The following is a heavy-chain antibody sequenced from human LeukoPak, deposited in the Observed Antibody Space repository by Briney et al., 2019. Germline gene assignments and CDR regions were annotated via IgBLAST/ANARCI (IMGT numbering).Heavy chain of an antibody. Sequence: SGTLSLTCAVSGGSISSSNWWSWLRQPPGKGLEWIGEIYHSGSTTYNPSLKSRVTISVDKSKNQFSLKLSSVTAADTAVYYCARGSIAAGWYYFDYWGQGTLVTVSS. CDR1: GGSISSSNW. V-gene: IGHV4-4*02. CDR2: IYHSGST. CDR3: ARGSIAAGWYYFDY. J-gene: IGHJ4*02. D-gene: IGHD6-13*01.